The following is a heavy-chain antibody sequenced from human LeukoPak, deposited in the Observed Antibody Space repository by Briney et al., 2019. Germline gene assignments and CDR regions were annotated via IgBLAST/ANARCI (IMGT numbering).Heavy chain of an antibody. V-gene: IGHV1-69*05. CDR3: AREVERRYYYYYYMDV. J-gene: IGHJ6*03. D-gene: IGHD1-1*01. CDR1: GGTFSSYA. CDR2: IIPIFGTA. Sequence: SVKVSRKASGGTFSSYAISWVRQAPGQGLEWMGRIIPIFGTANYAQKFQGRVTITTDESTSTAYMELSSLRSEDTAVYYCAREVERRYYYYYYMDVWGKGTTVTVSS.